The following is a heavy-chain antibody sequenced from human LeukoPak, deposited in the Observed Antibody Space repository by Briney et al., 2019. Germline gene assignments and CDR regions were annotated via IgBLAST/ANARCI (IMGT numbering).Heavy chain of an antibody. CDR1: GFTFSSYA. Sequence: GGSLRLSCTASGFTFSSYAMSWVRQAPGKGLEWVSVISGSGGSSYYADSVKGRFTISRDNSKNTLYLQMNSLRGEDTAVYYCAKDLGRCFDYWGQGALVTVSS. CDR2: ISGSGGSS. J-gene: IGHJ4*02. CDR3: AKDLGRCFDY. V-gene: IGHV3-23*01. D-gene: IGHD7-27*01.